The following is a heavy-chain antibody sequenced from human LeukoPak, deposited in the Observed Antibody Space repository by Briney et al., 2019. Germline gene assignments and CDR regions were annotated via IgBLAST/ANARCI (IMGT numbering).Heavy chain of an antibody. D-gene: IGHD3-22*01. CDR1: GFTFSSYY. CDR2: IKPDGSET. CDR3: AVDSSGSVEAFDI. Sequence: GGSLRLSCAASGFTFSSYYMSWVRQAPGEGLEWVANIKPDGSETYYADSVKGRFTISRDNAKNSLYLQMNSLRAEDTAVYYCAVDSSGSVEAFDIWGQGTMVTVSS. V-gene: IGHV3-7*01. J-gene: IGHJ3*02.